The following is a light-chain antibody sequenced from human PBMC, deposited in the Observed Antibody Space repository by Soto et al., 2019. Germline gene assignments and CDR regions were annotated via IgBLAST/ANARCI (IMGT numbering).Light chain of an antibody. Sequence: QSVLTLPPSVSGAPGQRVTISCTGSSSNIGAGHDVHWYQQVPGTAPKLLVSGNTNRPSGVPDRFSGSNSGTSASLAITGLQAEDEADYYCQSFDSSLNGWVFGGGTKLTVL. CDR2: GNT. CDR1: SSNIGAGHD. J-gene: IGLJ3*02. V-gene: IGLV1-40*01. CDR3: QSFDSSLNGWV.